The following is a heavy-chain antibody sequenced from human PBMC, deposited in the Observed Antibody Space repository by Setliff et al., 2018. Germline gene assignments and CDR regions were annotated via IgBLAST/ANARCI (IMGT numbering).Heavy chain of an antibody. CDR1: GASISSGYY. CDR3: ARETTAWGYVDTAMVTFIDQ. J-gene: IGHJ4*02. V-gene: IGHV4-38-2*02. Sequence: KASETLSLTCTVSGASISSGYYWGWIRQPPGKGLEWIGSIYHSGSTYYNPSLKSRVTISVDTSKNQFSLKLRSVTAADTAVYYCARETTAWGYVDTAMVTFIDQWGQGTLITVSS. CDR2: IYHSGST. D-gene: IGHD5-18*01.